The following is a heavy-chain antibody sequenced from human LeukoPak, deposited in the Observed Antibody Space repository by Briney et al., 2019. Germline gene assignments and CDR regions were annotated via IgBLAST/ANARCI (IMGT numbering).Heavy chain of an antibody. CDR1: GGSISSYY. D-gene: IGHD2-21*01. Sequence: SETLSLTCTVSGGSISSYYWSWIRQPPGKGLEWIGYIYYSGSPNYNPSLKSRVTISVDTSKNQFSLKLSSVTAADTAVYYCASSVFQGAFDIWGQGTMVTVSS. CDR3: ASSVFQGAFDI. CDR2: IYYSGSP. V-gene: IGHV4-59*01. J-gene: IGHJ3*02.